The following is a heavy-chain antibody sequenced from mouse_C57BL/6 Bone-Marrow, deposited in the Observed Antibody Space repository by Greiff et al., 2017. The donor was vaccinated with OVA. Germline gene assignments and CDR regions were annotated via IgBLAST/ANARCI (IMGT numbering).Heavy chain of an antibody. D-gene: IGHD2-4*01. CDR3: AREGDYQFAY. Sequence: VQLQEPGAELMKPGASVKLSCKATGYTFTGYWIEWVKQRPGHGLEWIGEILPGSGSTNYNEKFKGKATFTADTSSSTAYMQLSSLTTEEVAIYYCAREGDYQFAYWGQGTLVTVSA. CDR2: ILPGSGST. CDR1: GYTFTGYW. V-gene: IGHV1-9*01. J-gene: IGHJ3*01.